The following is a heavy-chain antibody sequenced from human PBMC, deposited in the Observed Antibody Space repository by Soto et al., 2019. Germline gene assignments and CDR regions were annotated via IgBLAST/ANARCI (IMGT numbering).Heavy chain of an antibody. CDR3: VEGWDDF. CDR2: IKSKTDGGAS. J-gene: IGHJ4*02. CDR1: GFMFSSAW. V-gene: IGHV3-15*01. Sequence: EVQLVESGGGLVEPGGSLRLSCVTSGFMFSSAWMSWVRQAPGKGLEWVGRIKSKTDGGASDYAAPANGRFSISRDDSRSTLYLQMYRLRAKETALYYCVEGWDDFWGQGTLVTVSS. D-gene: IGHD1-26*01.